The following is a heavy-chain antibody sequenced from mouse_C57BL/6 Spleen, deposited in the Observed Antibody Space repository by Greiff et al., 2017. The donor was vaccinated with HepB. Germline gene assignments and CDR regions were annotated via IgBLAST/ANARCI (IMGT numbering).Heavy chain of an antibody. J-gene: IGHJ2*01. D-gene: IGHD1-1*02. V-gene: IGHV5-9*01. CDR1: GFTFSSYT. Sequence: EVKLVESGGGLVKPGGSLKLSCAASGFTFSSYTMSWVRQTPEKRLEWVATISGGGGNTYYPDSVKGRFTISSDNAKNTLYLQMSSLRSEDTALYYCASMGRGDYFDYWGQGTTLTVSS. CDR3: ASMGRGDYFDY. CDR2: ISGGGGNT.